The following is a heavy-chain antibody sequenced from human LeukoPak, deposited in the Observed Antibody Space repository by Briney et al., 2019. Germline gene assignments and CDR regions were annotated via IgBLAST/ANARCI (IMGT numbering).Heavy chain of an antibody. CDR2: IRYDGNNK. V-gene: IGHV3-33*01. CDR3: ARAYYSDITDYPYIGY. Sequence: GGSLRLSCAASGFTFSTYGMHWVRQAPGKGLELVAVIRYDGNNKFYVDSVRGRSTISRDNSKNTLYLQMNSLRAEDTAVYYCARAYYSDITDYPYIGYWGQGVLVTVSS. J-gene: IGHJ4*02. CDR1: GFTFSTYG. D-gene: IGHD3-22*01.